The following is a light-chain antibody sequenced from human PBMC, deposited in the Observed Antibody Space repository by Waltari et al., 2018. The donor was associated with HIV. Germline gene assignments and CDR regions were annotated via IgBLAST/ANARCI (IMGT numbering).Light chain of an antibody. V-gene: IGLV3-25*03. CDR1: TLAKQD. CDR2: QAR. Sequence: SYELTQPPSSSVSPGRTARITCSGDTLAKQDAYWYQQKPGQAPQLVMYQARGRPSVIPGRFSGSSSGTAVTLTISRVQAADEADYYCQSVDSGGTFVFGTGTKVTVL. J-gene: IGLJ1*01. CDR3: QSVDSGGTFV.